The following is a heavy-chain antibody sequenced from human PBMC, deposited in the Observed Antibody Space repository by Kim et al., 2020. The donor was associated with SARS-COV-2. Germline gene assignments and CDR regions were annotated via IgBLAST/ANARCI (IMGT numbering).Heavy chain of an antibody. CDR1: GFTFSDYY. CDR3: ARVAARPGYYFDY. J-gene: IGHJ4*02. Sequence: GGSLRLSCAASGFTFSDYYMSWIRQAPGKGLEWVSYISSSSSYTNYADSVKGRFTISRDNAKNSLYLQMNSLRAEDTAVYYCARVAARPGYYFDYWGQGTLVTVSS. CDR2: ISSSSSYT. D-gene: IGHD6-6*01. V-gene: IGHV3-11*05.